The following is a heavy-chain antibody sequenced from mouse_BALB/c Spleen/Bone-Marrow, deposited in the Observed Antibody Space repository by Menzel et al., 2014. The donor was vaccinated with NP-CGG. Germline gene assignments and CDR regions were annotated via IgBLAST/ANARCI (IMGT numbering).Heavy chain of an antibody. J-gene: IGHJ4*01. Sequence: QVQLQQSGPGLVAPSQSLSITCTVSGFSLTDYGVTWIRQPPGKGLEWLGIIWGGGSTFYNSSLRSRLNVSKDNSKSQVFLKMNSLQADDTAMYYCAKLNWVYAMDYWGQRTSVTVSS. CDR1: GFSLTDYG. CDR3: AKLNWVYAMDY. D-gene: IGHD4-1*02. CDR2: IWGGGST. V-gene: IGHV2-6-5*01.